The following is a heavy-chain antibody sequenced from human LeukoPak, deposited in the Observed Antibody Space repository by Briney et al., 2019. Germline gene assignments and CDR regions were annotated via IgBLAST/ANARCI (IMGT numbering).Heavy chain of an antibody. CDR2: ISYDGSNK. V-gene: IGHV3-30*18. Sequence: HAGGSLRLSCAASGFTFSSYGMHWVRQAPGKGLEWVAVISYDGSNKYYAGSVKGRFTISRDNSKDTLYLQMNSLRAEDTAVYYCAKDGFDYWGQGTLVTVSS. CDR3: AKDGFDY. J-gene: IGHJ4*02. CDR1: GFTFSSYG.